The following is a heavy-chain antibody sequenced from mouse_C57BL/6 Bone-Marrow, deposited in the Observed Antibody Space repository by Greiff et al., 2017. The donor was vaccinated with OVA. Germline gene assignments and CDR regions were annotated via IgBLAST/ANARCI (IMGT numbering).Heavy chain of an antibody. V-gene: IGHV14-4*01. CDR2: IDPENGAT. Sequence: VQLQQSGAELVRPGASVKLSCKASGFNFKDDYMHWVKERPEQGLEWIGWIDPENGATEYASKFKGKATITADTSSKTVYMHLISLTSEDTAVYYCTSYRYWGQGTTLAVSS. CDR1: GFNFKDDY. J-gene: IGHJ2*01. CDR3: TSYRY.